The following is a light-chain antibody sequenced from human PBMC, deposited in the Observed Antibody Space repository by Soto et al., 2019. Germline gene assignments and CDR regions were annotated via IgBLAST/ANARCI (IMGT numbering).Light chain of an antibody. Sequence: EIVLTQSPGTLSLSPGERATLSCRASQSVSNNYLGWYQQKPGQAPRLLVYGASRRATGIPDRFSGSGSGTDLTLPISGREAEDFAVYYCQQYGNSLPWTFGQGTKVEIK. J-gene: IGKJ1*01. CDR2: GAS. CDR3: QQYGNSLPWT. V-gene: IGKV3-20*01. CDR1: QSVSNNY.